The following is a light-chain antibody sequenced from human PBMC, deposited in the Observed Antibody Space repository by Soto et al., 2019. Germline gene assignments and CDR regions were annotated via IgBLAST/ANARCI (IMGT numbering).Light chain of an antibody. J-gene: IGLJ1*01. CDR3: QAYDKRLTAYV. V-gene: IGLV1-40*01. Sequence: QSVLTQPPSASGAPGQRVTISCSGTSSSIGAGYDVNWYHQLPGTAPKLLVSENSMRPSGVPDRLSASKSGTSASLAITGLQSEDEGHYYCQAYDKRLTAYVFGTGTKVTVL. CDR2: ENS. CDR1: SSSIGAGYD.